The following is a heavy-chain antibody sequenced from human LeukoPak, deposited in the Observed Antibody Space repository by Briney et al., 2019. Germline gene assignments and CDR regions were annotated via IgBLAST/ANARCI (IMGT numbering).Heavy chain of an antibody. V-gene: IGHV3-23*01. CDR2: ISGSGGST. CDR1: GFTFSSYA. J-gene: IGHJ4*02. CDR3: ARRWLHHHTGFDY. D-gene: IGHD5-24*01. Sequence: PGGSLRLSCAASGFTFSSYAMSWVRQAPGKGLEWVSAISGSGGSTYYADSVKGRFTISRDNSKNTLYLQMNSLRAEDTAVYYCARRWLHHHTGFDYWGQGTLVTVSS.